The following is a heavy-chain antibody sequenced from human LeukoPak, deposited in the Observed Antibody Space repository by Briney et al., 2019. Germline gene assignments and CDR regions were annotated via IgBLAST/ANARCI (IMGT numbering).Heavy chain of an antibody. V-gene: IGHV3-53*01. CDR2: IYSGGST. CDR3: ARYPSDQYYFDY. J-gene: IGHJ4*02. CDR1: GFTVSSNY. Sequence: GGSLRLSCAASGFTVSSNYMSWVRQAPGKGLECVSVIYSGGSTYYVDSVKGRLTISRDNSKNTLYLQMNSLRAEDTAVYYCARYPSDQYYFDYWGQGTLVTVSS.